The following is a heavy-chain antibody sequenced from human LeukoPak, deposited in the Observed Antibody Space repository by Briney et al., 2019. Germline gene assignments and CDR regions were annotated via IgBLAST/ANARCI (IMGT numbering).Heavy chain of an antibody. V-gene: IGHV4-34*01. CDR2: INHSGST. Sequence: PSETLSLTCAVYGGSFSGYYWSWIRQPPGKGLEWIGEINHSGSTNYNPSLKSRVTISVDTPKNQFSLKLSSVTAADTAVYYCASWTNTYYYGSGREDAFDIWGQGTMVTVSS. D-gene: IGHD3-10*01. J-gene: IGHJ3*02. CDR3: ASWTNTYYYGSGREDAFDI. CDR1: GGSFSGYY.